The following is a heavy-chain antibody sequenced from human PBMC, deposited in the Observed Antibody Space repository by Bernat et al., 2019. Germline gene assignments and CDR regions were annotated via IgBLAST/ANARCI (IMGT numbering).Heavy chain of an antibody. J-gene: IGHJ3*01. V-gene: IGHV3-7*03. D-gene: IGHD3-16*01. CDR3: ARDPGWGALDL. CDR2: IKSDGSAK. CDR1: GFTFLSHW. Sequence: EVQLVQSGAALVQPGGSLRLSCAASGFTFLSHWMCWLRQAPGKGLEWVANIKSDGSAKYYVDSMKGRFTISRDNVNNSLYLQMNSLRADDTAVYYCARDPGWGALDLWGQGTMVTVSS.